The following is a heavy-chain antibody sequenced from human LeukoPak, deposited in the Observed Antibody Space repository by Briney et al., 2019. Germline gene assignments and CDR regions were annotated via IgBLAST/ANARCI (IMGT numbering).Heavy chain of an antibody. Sequence: SETLSFTCTVSGGSISSSSYYWGWIRQPPGKGLEWIGSIYYSGSTYYNPSLKSRVTISVDTSKNQFSLKLSSVTAADTAVYYCARLVYSNYVDYWGQGTLVTVSS. CDR3: ARLVYSNYVDY. CDR2: IYYSGST. V-gene: IGHV4-39*01. D-gene: IGHD4-11*01. J-gene: IGHJ4*02. CDR1: GGSISSSSYY.